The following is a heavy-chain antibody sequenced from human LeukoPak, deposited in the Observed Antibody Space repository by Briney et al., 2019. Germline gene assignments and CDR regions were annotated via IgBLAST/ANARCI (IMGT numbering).Heavy chain of an antibody. D-gene: IGHD3-10*01. CDR3: ATYPYYYGSGSRRYAFDI. V-gene: IGHV4-61*02. J-gene: IGHJ3*02. Sequence: SETLSLTCTVSGGSISSGSYYWSWIRQPAGKGLEWIGRIYTSGSTNYYPSLKSRVTISVDTSKNQFSLKLSSVTAADTAVYYCATYPYYYGSGSRRYAFDIWGQGTMVTVSS. CDR1: GGSISSGSYY. CDR2: IYTSGST.